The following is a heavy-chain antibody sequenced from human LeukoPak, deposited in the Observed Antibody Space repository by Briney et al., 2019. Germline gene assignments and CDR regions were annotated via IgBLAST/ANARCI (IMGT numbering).Heavy chain of an antibody. CDR1: GFTFSSYW. J-gene: IGHJ3*02. V-gene: IGHV3-7*01. D-gene: IGHD2-8*01. CDR3: AREEGYCTNGVCYDVHDAFDI. CDR2: IKQDGSEK. Sequence: PGGSLRLSCAASGFTFSSYWMSWVRQAPGKGLEWVANIKQDGSEKYYVDSVKGRFTISRDNAKNSLYLQMNSLRAEDTAVYYCAREEGYCTNGVCYDVHDAFDIWGQGTMVTVSS.